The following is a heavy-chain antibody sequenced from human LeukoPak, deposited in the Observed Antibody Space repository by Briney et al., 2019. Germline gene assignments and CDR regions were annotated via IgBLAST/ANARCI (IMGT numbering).Heavy chain of an antibody. D-gene: IGHD2-2*01. CDR2: ISSSGSTI. J-gene: IGHJ4*02. CDR3: ARAGGYCSSTSCFYYFDY. CDR1: GFTFSSYE. V-gene: IGHV3-48*03. Sequence: GGSLRLSCAASGFTFSSYEMNWVRQAPGKGLEWVSYISSSGSTIYYADSVKGRLTISRDNAKNSLYLQMNSLRAEDTAVYYCARAGGYCSSTSCFYYFDYWGQGTLVTVSS.